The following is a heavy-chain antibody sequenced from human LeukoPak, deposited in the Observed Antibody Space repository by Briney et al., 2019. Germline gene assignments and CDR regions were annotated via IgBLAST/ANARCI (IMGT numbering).Heavy chain of an antibody. CDR3: ARENPQGGWFDP. J-gene: IGHJ5*02. V-gene: IGHV4-39*02. Sequence: PSETLSLTCTVSGGSISSSSYYWGWIRQPPGKGLEWIGSIYYSGSTYYNPSLKSRATISVDTSKNQFSLKLSSVTAADTAVYYCARENPQGGWFDPWGQGTLVTVSS. D-gene: IGHD3-16*01. CDR2: IYYSGST. CDR1: GGSISSSSYY.